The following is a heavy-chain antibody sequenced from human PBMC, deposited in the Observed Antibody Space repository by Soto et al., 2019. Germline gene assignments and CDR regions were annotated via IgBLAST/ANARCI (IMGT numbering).Heavy chain of an antibody. CDR3: AREGRCISTSCCNWFDP. CDR2: IYYSGST. D-gene: IGHD2-2*01. Sequence: SETMSLTCTVAGGSISSGYYYWSWIRQPPGKGLEWIGYIYYSGSTYYNPSLKSRVTISVDTSKNQFSLKLSSVTAADTAVYYCAREGRCISTSCCNWFDPWGQGTLVTVSS. V-gene: IGHV4-30-4*01. J-gene: IGHJ5*02. CDR1: GGSISSGYYY.